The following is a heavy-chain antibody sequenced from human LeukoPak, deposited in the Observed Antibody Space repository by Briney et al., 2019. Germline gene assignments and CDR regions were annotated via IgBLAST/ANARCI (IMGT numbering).Heavy chain of an antibody. CDR3: ARDDYGSGSYYSGFDP. D-gene: IGHD3-10*01. Sequence: GASVKVSCKASGYTVTSYYMHWVRQAPGQGLEWMAILNPSGGSSSYAQKFQGRVAIAADESTSTAYMELSSLRSEDTAVYYCARDDYGSGSYYSGFDPWGQGTLVTVSS. CDR1: GYTVTSYY. V-gene: IGHV1-46*01. J-gene: IGHJ5*02. CDR2: LNPSGGSS.